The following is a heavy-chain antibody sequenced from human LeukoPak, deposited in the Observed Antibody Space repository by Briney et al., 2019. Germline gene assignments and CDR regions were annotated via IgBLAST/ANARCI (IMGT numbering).Heavy chain of an antibody. D-gene: IGHD2-15*01. CDR2: LNNDGSST. CDR3: ARIAWDAFDI. J-gene: IGHJ3*02. V-gene: IGHV3-74*01. Sequence: GGSLRLSCAASGFTFSSYWMHWVRQAPGKGLVWVSRLNNDGSSTNYADSVKGRFTIPRDNAKNTLYLQMNSLRAEDTAVYYCARIAWDAFDIWGQGTMVTVSS. CDR1: GFTFSSYW.